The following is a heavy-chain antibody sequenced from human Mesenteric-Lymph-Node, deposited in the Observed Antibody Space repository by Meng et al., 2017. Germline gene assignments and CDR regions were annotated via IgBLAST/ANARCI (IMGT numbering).Heavy chain of an antibody. V-gene: IGHV3-7*01. CDR2: VGQDGSEK. CDR1: GFTFSNYW. J-gene: IGHJ6*02. D-gene: IGHD3-10*01. Sequence: GESLKISCVASGFTFSNYWMSWVRQAPGKGLEWVASVGQDGSEKYFVDSVEGRFTISRDNAENSLSLQMNSLRVEDMGLYYCARFVPGSGRVIVWGQGTTVTVSS. CDR3: ARFVPGSGRVIV.